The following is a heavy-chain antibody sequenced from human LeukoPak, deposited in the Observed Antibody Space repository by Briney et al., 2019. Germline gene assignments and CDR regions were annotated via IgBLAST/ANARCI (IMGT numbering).Heavy chain of an antibody. D-gene: IGHD1-26*01. Sequence: ASVKVSCKASGYTFTSYYMHWVRQAPGQGLEWMGIVNPSGGSTSYAQKFQGRVTMTRDTSTSTVYMELSSLRSEDTAVYYCARASREGAFDYWGQGTLVTVSS. CDR2: VNPSGGST. CDR3: ARASREGAFDY. V-gene: IGHV1-46*01. CDR1: GYTFTSYY. J-gene: IGHJ4*02.